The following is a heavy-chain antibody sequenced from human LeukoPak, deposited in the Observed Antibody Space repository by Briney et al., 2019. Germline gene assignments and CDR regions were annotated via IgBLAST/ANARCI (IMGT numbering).Heavy chain of an antibody. D-gene: IGHD6-19*01. CDR1: GFTFSSYS. CDR3: ARDLGSGWYLG. Sequence: GGSLRLSCAASGFTFSSYSMNWVRQAPGKGLEWVSSISSSNSYIYYADSVKGRFTISRDNAKNSLYLQMNSLRAEDTAVYYCARDLGSGWYLGWGQGTLVTVSS. J-gene: IGHJ4*02. CDR2: ISSSNSYI. V-gene: IGHV3-21*01.